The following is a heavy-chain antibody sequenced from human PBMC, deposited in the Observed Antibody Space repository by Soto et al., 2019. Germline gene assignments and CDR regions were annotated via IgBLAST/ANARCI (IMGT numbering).Heavy chain of an antibody. CDR2: VDYGGTA. J-gene: IGHJ4*02. Sequence: SETLSLTCSVSGASLSSGGYSWSWFRRPPGKALEWIAYVDYGGTASYNPSLKSRVTISVDSYKNQFSLTVKSVTAADTAAYLCASGNPHLRGVFDFWGRGTQVTVSS. CDR3: ASGNPHLRGVFDF. CDR1: GASLSSGGYS. V-gene: IGHV4-30-2*01. D-gene: IGHD3-10*01.